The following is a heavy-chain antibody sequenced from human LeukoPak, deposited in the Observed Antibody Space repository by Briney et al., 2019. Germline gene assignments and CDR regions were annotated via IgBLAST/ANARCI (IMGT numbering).Heavy chain of an antibody. CDR3: AKDPQGIAAAGTSTWFDP. Sequence: GGSLRLSCAASGFTFSSYGMHWVRQAPGKGLEWVAFIRYDGSNKYYADSVKGRFTISRDNSKNTLYLQMNSLRAEDTAVYYCAKDPQGIAAAGTSTWFDPWGRGTLVTVSS. V-gene: IGHV3-30*02. J-gene: IGHJ5*02. D-gene: IGHD6-13*01. CDR1: GFTFSSYG. CDR2: IRYDGSNK.